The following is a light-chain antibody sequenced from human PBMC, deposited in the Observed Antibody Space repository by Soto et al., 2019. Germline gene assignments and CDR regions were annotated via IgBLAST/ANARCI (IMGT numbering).Light chain of an antibody. CDR1: QSVNQK. J-gene: IGKJ2*01. CDR3: QQFNNWPHT. V-gene: IGKV3-15*01. Sequence: EIVLTQSPATLSVSPGERATLSCRASQSVNQKLGWYQQKPGQAPRLLIYVASYRATGIPARFSGIGSGTEYTLTISNLQAEDFAVYYCQQFNNWPHTFGQGTRLEIK. CDR2: VAS.